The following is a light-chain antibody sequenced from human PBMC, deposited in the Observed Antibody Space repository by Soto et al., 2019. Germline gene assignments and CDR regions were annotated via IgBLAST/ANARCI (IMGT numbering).Light chain of an antibody. CDR2: KAS. CDR3: QQYNSYST. CDR1: QSISSW. V-gene: IGKV1-5*03. J-gene: IGKJ1*01. Sequence: DIQMTQSASTRSASVGDRVTITCRASQSISSWLAWYQQKPGKAPKLLIYKASSLESGVPTRFSGRGPGTEYTLTISSLQPDDFATYYCQQYNSYSTFGQGTKVDIK.